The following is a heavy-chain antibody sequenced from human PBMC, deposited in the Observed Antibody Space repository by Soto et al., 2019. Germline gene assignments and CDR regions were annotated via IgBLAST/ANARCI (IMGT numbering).Heavy chain of an antibody. D-gene: IGHD2-15*01. CDR2: ISYDGSNK. CDR3: AGDQVLCSGRSCYARYYYYGMDV. J-gene: IGHJ6*02. CDR1: GVTFSSCA. V-gene: IGHV3-30-3*01. Sequence: GGSLSVSWAAAGVTFSSCARHWVRQAPGKGLEWVAVISYDGSNKYYADSVKGRFTISRDNSKNTLYLQMNSLRAEDTAVYYCAGDQVLCSGRSCYARYYYYGMDVWGQGTTVTVS.